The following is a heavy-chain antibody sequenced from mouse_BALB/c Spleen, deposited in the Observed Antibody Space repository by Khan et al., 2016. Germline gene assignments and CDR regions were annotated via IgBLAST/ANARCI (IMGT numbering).Heavy chain of an antibody. D-gene: IGHD2-3*01. J-gene: IGHJ3*01. CDR3: ADARCDY. CDR1: GYTSANYW. V-gene: IGHV1-87*01. CDR2: IYPGDGDT. Sequence: QVQLQQSGAELARPGASVRLSCKASGYTSANYWMQWVKQRPGQGLEWIGSIYPGDGDTRYSQTFKDKATLTADKSSSSAYMHLSSVASADSAVYYCADARCDYWGQGTLVTVSA.